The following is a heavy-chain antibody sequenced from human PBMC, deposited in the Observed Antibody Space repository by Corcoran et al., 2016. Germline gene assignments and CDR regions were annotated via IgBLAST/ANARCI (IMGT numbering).Heavy chain of an antibody. Sequence: QVQLVRSGAEMKKPGASVKVSCKASGYTFSKYYLHWVRQAPGQGLEWMGIINPSGGSTSYAQKFQGRVTLTRDKSTRTVYMELNSLRSEDTAVDYCARGRSTVDYWGQGTLVTVSS. J-gene: IGHJ4*02. CDR1: GYTFSKYY. V-gene: IGHV1-46*01. CDR2: INPSGGST. CDR3: ARGRSTVDY.